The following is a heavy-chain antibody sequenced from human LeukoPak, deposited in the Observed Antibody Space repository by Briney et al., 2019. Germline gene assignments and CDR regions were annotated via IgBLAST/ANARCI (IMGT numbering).Heavy chain of an antibody. Sequence: GGSLRLSCAASGFTFSHTGIHWVRQAPGKGLEWVALIYYDGSNRFYADSVKGRFTISRDNSKNMVFLHLNSLRDEDTAVYFCAKDYGATGYYRGGFFDYWGQGALVTVSS. D-gene: IGHD4/OR15-4a*01. V-gene: IGHV3-33*06. J-gene: IGHJ4*02. CDR1: GFTFSHTG. CDR3: AKDYGATGYYRGGFFDY. CDR2: IYYDGSNR.